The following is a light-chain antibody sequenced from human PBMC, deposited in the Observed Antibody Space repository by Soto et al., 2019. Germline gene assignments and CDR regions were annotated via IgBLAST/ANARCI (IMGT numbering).Light chain of an antibody. CDR2: DVS. CDR3: SSYTSSSTLYV. V-gene: IGLV2-14*01. Sequence: QSALTQPASVSGSPGQSITISCTGTSSYVGGYNYVSWYQQHPGKAPKFMIYDVSNRPSGVSNRFSGSKSGNTASLTISGLQAEDEADYYCSSYTSSSTLYVFGTGTKVTVL. CDR1: SSYVGGYNY. J-gene: IGLJ1*01.